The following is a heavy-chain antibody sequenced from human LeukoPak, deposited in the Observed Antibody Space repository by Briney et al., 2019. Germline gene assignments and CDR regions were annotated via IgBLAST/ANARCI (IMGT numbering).Heavy chain of an antibody. V-gene: IGHV3-48*04. CDR1: GITFSSYG. CDR2: ISWNSGSI. D-gene: IGHD3-3*01. CDR3: AREPFWSGYYSNLHFDY. J-gene: IGHJ4*02. Sequence: GGSLRLSCAASGITFSSYGMHWVRQAPGKGLEWVSGISWNSGSIGYADSVKGRFTISRDNAKNSLYLQMNSLRAEDTAVYYCAREPFWSGYYSNLHFDYWGQGTLVTVSS.